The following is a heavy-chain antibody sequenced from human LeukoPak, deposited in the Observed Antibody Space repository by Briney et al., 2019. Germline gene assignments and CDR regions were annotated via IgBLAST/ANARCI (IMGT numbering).Heavy chain of an antibody. D-gene: IGHD6-6*01. CDR1: GYTFTGYY. J-gene: IGHJ5*02. CDR2: INPNSGGT. CDR3: ARGVPRLAARPNWVDP. Sequence: GASVTVSCKASGYTFTGYYMHWVRQAPPHGLEWMGWINPNSGGTNHAHQPQGRVTTTRDHSISTADMELSRLRSGDTAGDYCARGVPRLAARPNWVDPWGQGTLVTVSS. V-gene: IGHV1-2*02.